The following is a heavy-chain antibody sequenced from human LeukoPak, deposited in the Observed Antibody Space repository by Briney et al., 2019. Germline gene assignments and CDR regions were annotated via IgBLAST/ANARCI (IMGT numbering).Heavy chain of an antibody. CDR2: ISGSGGST. Sequence: PGGSLRLSCAASGFTFSSYAMNWVRQAPGKGLEWVSAISGSGGSTYYADSVKGRFTISRDNSKNTLYLQMNSLRAEDTAVYYCAKDLLMYDGSGSSYYYYGMDVWGQGTTVTVSS. D-gene: IGHD3-10*01. V-gene: IGHV3-23*01. J-gene: IGHJ6*02. CDR3: AKDLLMYDGSGSSYYYYGMDV. CDR1: GFTFSSYA.